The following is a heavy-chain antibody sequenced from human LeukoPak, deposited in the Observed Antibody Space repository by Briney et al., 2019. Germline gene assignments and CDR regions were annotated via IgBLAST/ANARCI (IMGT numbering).Heavy chain of an antibody. Sequence: SETLSLTCSVSGGSITSNNYFWGWIRQPPGKGLEWIGNIYYSGNTYYAPSLKSRIAISVDASKNQFFPKLSSVTAADTAVYFCVRLFLRNYEVDPWGQGILVTVSS. CDR1: GGSITSNNYF. CDR2: IYYSGNT. J-gene: IGHJ5*02. CDR3: VRLFLRNYEVDP. V-gene: IGHV4-39*01. D-gene: IGHD3-16*01.